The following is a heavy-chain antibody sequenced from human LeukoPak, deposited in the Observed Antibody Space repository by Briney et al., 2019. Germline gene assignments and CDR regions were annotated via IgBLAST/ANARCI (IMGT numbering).Heavy chain of an antibody. D-gene: IGHD1-26*01. CDR2: FYTSGST. CDR1: GGSISSYY. J-gene: IGHJ4*02. CDR3: ASLAAVGATQGWATFDY. V-gene: IGHV4-4*07. Sequence: SETLSLTCTVSGGSISSYYWSWIRQPAGKGLEWIGRFYTSGSTNYNPSLKSRVTMSVDTSKNQFSLKLSSATAADTAVYYCASLAAVGATQGWATFDYWGQGTLVTVSS.